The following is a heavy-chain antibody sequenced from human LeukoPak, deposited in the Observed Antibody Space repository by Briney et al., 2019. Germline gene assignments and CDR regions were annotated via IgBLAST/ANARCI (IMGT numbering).Heavy chain of an antibody. Sequence: PSETLSLTCTVSGGSISSYYWSWIRQPPGKGLEWIGYIYYSGSTNYNPSLKSRVTISVDTSKNQFSLKLSSVTAADTAVYYCARGTDGSGSYLDGVAFDIWGQGTMVTVSS. CDR2: IYYSGST. V-gene: IGHV4-59*12. CDR3: ARGTDGSGSYLDGVAFDI. J-gene: IGHJ3*02. CDR1: GGSISSYY. D-gene: IGHD3-10*01.